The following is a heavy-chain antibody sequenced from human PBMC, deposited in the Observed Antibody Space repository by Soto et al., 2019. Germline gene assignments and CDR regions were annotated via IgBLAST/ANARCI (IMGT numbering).Heavy chain of an antibody. CDR3: ARRLDYGANREFRYFDY. CDR2: IIPIFGTA. D-gene: IGHD4-17*01. V-gene: IGHV1-69*13. Sequence: SVKVACKASEATLISYAITWVRQAPGQGLEWMGGIIPIFGTANYAQKFQGRVTITADESTSTAYMELSSLRSEDTAVYYCARRLDYGANREFRYFDYCGQRTLVTVSS. CDR1: EATLISYA. J-gene: IGHJ4*02.